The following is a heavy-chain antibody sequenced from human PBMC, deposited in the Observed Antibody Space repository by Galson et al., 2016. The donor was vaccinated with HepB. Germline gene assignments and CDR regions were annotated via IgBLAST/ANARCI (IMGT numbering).Heavy chain of an antibody. Sequence: SVKVSCKASGYTFTTYAMHWVPPVPGQRLEWMGFINAGNGNTNYSQKFQGRVTITRDTSASTAYMELTSLTSEDTAVYYCARGIAVEPSANWFDPWGQGSLVTVSS. CDR2: INAGNGNT. CDR1: GYTFTTYA. CDR3: ARGIAVEPSANWFDP. D-gene: IGHD2-2*01. J-gene: IGHJ5*02. V-gene: IGHV1-3*01.